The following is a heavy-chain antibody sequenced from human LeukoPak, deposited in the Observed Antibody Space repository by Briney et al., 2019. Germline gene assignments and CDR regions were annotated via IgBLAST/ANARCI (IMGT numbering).Heavy chain of an antibody. V-gene: IGHV1-8*01. Sequence: RASVTVSFKASGYTFTSYDINWVRQATGQGLEWMGWMNPNSGNTGYAQKFQGRVTMTRNTSISTAYMELSSLRSEDTAVYYCARVWCGGSCYPSEWGQGTLVTVSS. CDR1: GYTFTSYD. D-gene: IGHD2-15*01. CDR3: ARVWCGGSCYPSE. J-gene: IGHJ4*02. CDR2: MNPNSGNT.